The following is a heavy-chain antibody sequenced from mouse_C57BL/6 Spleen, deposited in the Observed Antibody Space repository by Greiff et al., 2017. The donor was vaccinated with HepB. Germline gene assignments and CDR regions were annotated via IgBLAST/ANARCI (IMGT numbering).Heavy chain of an antibody. CDR1: GYTFTSYW. CDR2: IHPNSGST. CDR3: ARSRISTTVVATRGDFDY. D-gene: IGHD1-1*01. V-gene: IGHV1-64*01. J-gene: IGHJ2*01. Sequence: QVQLQQPGAELVKPGASVKLSCKASGYTFTSYWMHWVKQRPGQGLEWIGMIHPNSGSTNYNEKFKSKATLTVDKSSSTAYMQLSSLTSEDSAVYYCARSRISTTVVATRGDFDYWGQGTTLTVSS.